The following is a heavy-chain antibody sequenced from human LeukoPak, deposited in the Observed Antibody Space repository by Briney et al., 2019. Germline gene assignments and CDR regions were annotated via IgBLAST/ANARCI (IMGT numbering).Heavy chain of an antibody. CDR2: IYYSGST. D-gene: IGHD4-17*01. CDR1: GGSISSSSYY. Sequence: SETLSLTCTVSGGSISSSSYYWGWIRQPPGKGLEWIGSIYYSGSTYYNPSLKSRVTISVDTSKNQFSLRLSSVTAADTAVYYCARKDYGDYTLDYWGQGTLVTVSS. J-gene: IGHJ4*02. CDR3: ARKDYGDYTLDY. V-gene: IGHV4-39*01.